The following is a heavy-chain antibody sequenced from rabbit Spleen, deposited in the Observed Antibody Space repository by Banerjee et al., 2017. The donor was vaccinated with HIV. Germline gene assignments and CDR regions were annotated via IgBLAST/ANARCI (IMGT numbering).Heavy chain of an antibody. CDR2: IDPVFGIT. Sequence: QLVESGGGLVQPGGSLKLSCKASGFDFNNYYIQWVRQAPGKGLEWIGYIDPVFGITNYAVSVKGRFTISRDNTQNTLYLQLNSLTAADTATYFCVRDTSSSFSSYGMDLWGPGTLVTVS. V-gene: IGHV1S7*01. CDR1: GFDFNNYY. CDR3: VRDTSSSFSSYGMDL. D-gene: IGHD1-1*01. J-gene: IGHJ6*01.